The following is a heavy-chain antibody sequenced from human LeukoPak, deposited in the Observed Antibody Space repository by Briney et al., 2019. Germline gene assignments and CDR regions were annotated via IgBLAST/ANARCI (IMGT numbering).Heavy chain of an antibody. CDR3: AKANMGMVRGVKNFYFDY. CDR2: ISGSGGST. CDR1: GFTFSSYA. V-gene: IGHV3-23*01. Sequence: PGGSLRLSCAASGFTFSSYAMSWVRQAPGKGLEWVSAISGSGGSTYYADSVKGRFTISRDNSKNTLYLQMNSLRAEDTAVYYCAKANMGMVRGVKNFYFDYWGQGTLVTVSS. J-gene: IGHJ4*02. D-gene: IGHD3-10*01.